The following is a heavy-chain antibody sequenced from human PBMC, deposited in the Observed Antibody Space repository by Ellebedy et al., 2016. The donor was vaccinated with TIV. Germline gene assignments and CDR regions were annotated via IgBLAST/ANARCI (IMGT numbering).Heavy chain of an antibody. J-gene: IGHJ4*02. Sequence: SQTLSLTCAISVDSVSTNNVAWNCIRQSPSRGLEWLGRTYYRSKWYSDSAESVRSRISVTTDTAENHFSLQLKSVTTEDTAVYFCARGRPGTFVSVFEYWGQGTLVTVPS. CDR1: VDSVSTNNVA. D-gene: IGHD1-14*01. CDR3: ARGRPGTFVSVFEY. CDR2: TYYRSKWYS. V-gene: IGHV6-1*01.